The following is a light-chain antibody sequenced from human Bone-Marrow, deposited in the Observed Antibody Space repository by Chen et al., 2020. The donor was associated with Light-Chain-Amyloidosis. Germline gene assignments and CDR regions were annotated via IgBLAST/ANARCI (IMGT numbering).Light chain of an antibody. CDR1: QSILYSSNNRNY. J-gene: IGKJ2*01. V-gene: IGKV4-1*01. CDR2: WAS. CDR3: QHYYNIPYT. Sequence: EIVMTQSPDSLTVSLGERATINCKSSQSILYSSNNRNYLAWYQQKPGQPPRLLIYWASTRESGVPDRFSGSGSGTDFTLTISSLQAEDVAVYYCQHYYNIPYTFGQGTKLEIK.